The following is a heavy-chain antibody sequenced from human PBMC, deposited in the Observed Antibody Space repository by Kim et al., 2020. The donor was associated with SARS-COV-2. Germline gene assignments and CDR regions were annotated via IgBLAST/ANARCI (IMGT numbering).Heavy chain of an antibody. CDR1: GFTFGDYA. CDR2: ISWNSGSI. CDR3: AKMMDSSGRGVGFDP. V-gene: IGHV3-9*01. D-gene: IGHD3-22*01. J-gene: IGHJ5*02. Sequence: GGSLRLSCAASGFTFGDYAMHWVRQAPGKGLEWVSGISWNSGSIGYADSVKGRFTISRDNAKNSLYLQMNSLRAEDTALYYCAKMMDSSGRGVGFDPWGQGTLVTVSS.